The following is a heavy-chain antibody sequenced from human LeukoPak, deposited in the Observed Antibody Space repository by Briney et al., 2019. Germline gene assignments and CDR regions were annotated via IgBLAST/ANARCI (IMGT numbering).Heavy chain of an antibody. D-gene: IGHD3-10*01. CDR1: GFTFSSYG. V-gene: IGHV3-30*02. J-gene: IGHJ6*03. Sequence: GGSLRLSCAASGFTFSSYGMHWVRQAPGKGLEWVAFIRYDGSNKYYADSVKGRFTISRDNAKNTLYLEMNSLRAEDTAVYYCARVTYYYSSGSYDDFYYYMDVWGKGTTVTVSS. CDR3: ARVTYYYSSGSYDDFYYYMDV. CDR2: IRYDGSNK.